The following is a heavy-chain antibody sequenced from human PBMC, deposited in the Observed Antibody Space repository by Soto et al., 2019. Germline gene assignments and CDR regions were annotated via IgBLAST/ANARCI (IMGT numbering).Heavy chain of an antibody. CDR1: GYTSTSYY. Sequence: QVQLVQSGAEVRKPGASVKVSCNASGYTSTSYYIHWLRQAPGQGLDWMGILNPSSGSTTYAQKFQGRVTMPRDTSTSTVDMGLSSLRSEATAVYYCARGHCSRPGWPFSYYYGMDFCGQGTTVTVSS. D-gene: IGHD2-2*01. V-gene: IGHV1-46*01. J-gene: IGHJ6*02. CDR2: LNPSSGST. CDR3: ARGHCSRPGWPFSYYYGMDF.